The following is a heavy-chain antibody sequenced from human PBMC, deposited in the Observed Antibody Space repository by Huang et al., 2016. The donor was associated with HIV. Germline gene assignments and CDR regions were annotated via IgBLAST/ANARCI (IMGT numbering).Heavy chain of an antibody. CDR3: ARGGGIQLWLLGYYYMDV. CDR2: ISVYKSNT. D-gene: IGHD5-18*01. J-gene: IGHJ6*03. CDR1: GYTFSCFG. Sequence: QVQLVQSGAEVKKPGASVKVSCKASGYTFSCFGISWVRQAPGQGLEWVGWISVYKSNTKFAQKYQGRLTMTTDTSTSTAYMELRSLRSDDTAVYYCARGGGIQLWLLGYYYMDVWGNGTTVTVSS. V-gene: IGHV1-18*01.